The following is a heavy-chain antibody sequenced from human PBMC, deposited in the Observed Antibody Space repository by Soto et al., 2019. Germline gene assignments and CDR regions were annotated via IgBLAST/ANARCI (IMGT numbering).Heavy chain of an antibody. CDR1: GYTFTSYG. V-gene: IGHV1-18*04. Sequence: ASVKVSCKASGYTFTSYGISWLRQAPGQGLEWMGWISAYNGNTNYAQKLQGRVTMTTDTSTSTAYMELRSLRSDDTAVYYCARNGIAVAGGGHFDYWGQGTLVTVSS. CDR3: ARNGIAVAGGGHFDY. D-gene: IGHD6-19*01. CDR2: ISAYNGNT. J-gene: IGHJ4*02.